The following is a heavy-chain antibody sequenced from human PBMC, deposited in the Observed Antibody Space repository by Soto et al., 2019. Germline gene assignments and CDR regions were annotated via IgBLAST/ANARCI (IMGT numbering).Heavy chain of an antibody. CDR2: IYHSGST. J-gene: IGHJ4*02. Sequence: SETLSLTCAVSGGSISSGGYSWSWIRQPPGKGLEWIGYIYHSGSTYYNPSLESRVTISVDRSKNQFSLKLSSVTAADTAVYYCARGGVDYYDSSGYYFSPYYFDYWGQGTLVTVSS. D-gene: IGHD3-22*01. CDR3: ARGGVDYYDSSGYYFSPYYFDY. CDR1: GGSISSGGYS. V-gene: IGHV4-30-2*01.